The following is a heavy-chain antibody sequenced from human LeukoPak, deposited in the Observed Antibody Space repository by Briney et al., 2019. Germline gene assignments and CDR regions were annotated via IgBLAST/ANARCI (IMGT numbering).Heavy chain of an antibody. D-gene: IGHD6-13*01. CDR2: IYWDDNK. CDR1: GFSLSTGGVG. J-gene: IGHJ5*02. CDR3: AQYSSTYNWFDP. Sequence: SGPTLVNPTQTLTLTCTFSGFSLSTGGVGVGWIRQPPGKALEWLALIYWDDNKSYIPSLKSRLTITKDTSKNQVVLTMTNMDPVDTATYYCAQYSSTYNWFDPWGQGTLVTVSS. V-gene: IGHV2-5*02.